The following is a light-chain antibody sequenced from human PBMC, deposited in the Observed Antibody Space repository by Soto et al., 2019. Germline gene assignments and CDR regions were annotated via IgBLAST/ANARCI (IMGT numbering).Light chain of an antibody. CDR1: QSISTW. CDR2: EAT. J-gene: IGKJ1*01. CDR3: QQYSTYWT. Sequence: DIQMTQSPSTLSASVGDRVTITCRASQSISTWLAWYQQKPGKAPKLLIFEATTLETRVPSRFSGSGSGTDFTLTITSLQPDDLATYYCQQYSTYWTFGQGTKVEVK. V-gene: IGKV1-5*01.